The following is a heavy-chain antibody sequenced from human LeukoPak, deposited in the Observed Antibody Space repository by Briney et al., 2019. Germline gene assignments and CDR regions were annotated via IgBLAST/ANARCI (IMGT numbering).Heavy chain of an antibody. Sequence: SETLSLTCTVSGVSISSYYWSWIRQPPGKGLEWIGYIYYSGSTNYNPSLKSRVTISVDTSKNQFSLTLSSVTAADTAVYYCARNRAHCGGTSCPSHNFDLWGQGTLVTVSS. J-gene: IGHJ4*02. D-gene: IGHD2-2*01. CDR2: IYYSGST. CDR1: GVSISSYY. CDR3: ARNRAHCGGTSCPSHNFDL. V-gene: IGHV4-59*01.